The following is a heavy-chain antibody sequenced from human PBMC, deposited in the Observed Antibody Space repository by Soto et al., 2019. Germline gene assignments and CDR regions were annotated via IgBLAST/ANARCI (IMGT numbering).Heavy chain of an antibody. D-gene: IGHD7-27*01. J-gene: IGHJ4*02. CDR1: GVIFGDWF. V-gene: IGHV3-11*01. CDR3: AKENWDNPDS. Sequence: PGGSLRLSCAASGVIFGDWFMSWVGQGPGKGLEWISYISKDSGRATRYADSVKGRFTISRDNAKNSLFLQMNNLTVEDTAGHYCAKENWDNPDSWGQATLVTVAS. CDR2: ISKDSGRAT.